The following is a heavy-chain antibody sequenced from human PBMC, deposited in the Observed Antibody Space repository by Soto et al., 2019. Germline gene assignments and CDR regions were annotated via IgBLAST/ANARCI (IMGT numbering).Heavy chain of an antibody. V-gene: IGHV3-48*01. Sequence: EVHLVESGGGLVQPGGSLRLSCAASGFRFSDYSMNWVRQAPGRGLEGVSYISSSSFTIHYADSVEGRVAISSDNAKNSMHMQMNGLRVEDTAVYYGTRDDNDFWSSNFDYWGQGALVTVSS. CDR1: GFRFSDYS. CDR3: TRDDNDFWSSNFDY. CDR2: ISSSSFTI. D-gene: IGHD3-3*01. J-gene: IGHJ4*02.